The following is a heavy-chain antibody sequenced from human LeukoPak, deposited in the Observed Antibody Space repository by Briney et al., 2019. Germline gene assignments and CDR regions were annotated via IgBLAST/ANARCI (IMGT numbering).Heavy chain of an antibody. V-gene: IGHV3-48*01. CDR2: ISSSSSTI. D-gene: IGHD1-26*01. J-gene: IGHJ4*02. CDR1: EFTFSSYS. Sequence: PGGSLRLSCEASEFTFSSYSMNWVRQAPGKGLEWVSYISSSSSTIYYAESVKGRFTISRDNAKNSLYLQMNSLRVEDTAVYYCARSRGNSGSYPLDYWGQGTLSPSPQ. CDR3: ARSRGNSGSYPLDY.